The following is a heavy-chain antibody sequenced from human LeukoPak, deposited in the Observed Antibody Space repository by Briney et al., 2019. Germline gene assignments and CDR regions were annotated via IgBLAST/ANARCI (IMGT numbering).Heavy chain of an antibody. CDR3: ARAAKDSSGYHDAFDI. Sequence: SETLSLTCTVSGDSISSYYWSWIRQPPGKGLEWIGYIYYSGSTNYNPSLKSRVTISVDTSKNQFSLKLSSVTAADTAVYYCARAAKDSSGYHDAFDIWGQGTMVTVSS. CDR2: IYYSGST. V-gene: IGHV4-59*01. D-gene: IGHD3-22*01. CDR1: GDSISSYY. J-gene: IGHJ3*02.